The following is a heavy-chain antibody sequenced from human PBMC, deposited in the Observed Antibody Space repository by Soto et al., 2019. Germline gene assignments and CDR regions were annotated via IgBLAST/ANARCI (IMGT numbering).Heavy chain of an antibody. J-gene: IGHJ6*02. CDR3: TRRWGRSIAARPYYYYGMDV. CDR1: GFTFSGSA. CDR2: IRSKANSYAT. V-gene: IGHV3-73*01. Sequence: GGSLRLSCAASGFTFSGSAMHWVRQASGKGLEWVGRIRSKANSYATAYAASVKGRFTISRDDSKNTAYLQMNSLKTEDTAVYYCTRRWGRSIAARPYYYYGMDVWGQGTTVTVSS. D-gene: IGHD6-6*01.